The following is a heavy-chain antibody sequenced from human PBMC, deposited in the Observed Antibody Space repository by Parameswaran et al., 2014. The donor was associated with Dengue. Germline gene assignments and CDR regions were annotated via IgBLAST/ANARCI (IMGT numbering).Heavy chain of an antibody. J-gene: IGHJ4*02. CDR2: IWYDGSNK. V-gene: IGHV3-33*01. Sequence: VRQMPGKGLEWVAVIWYDGSNKYYADSVKGRFTISRDNSKNTLYLQMNSLRAEDTAVYYCARDAVYYDSSGYCDYWGQGTLVTVSS. D-gene: IGHD3-22*01. CDR3: ARDAVYYDSSGYCDY.